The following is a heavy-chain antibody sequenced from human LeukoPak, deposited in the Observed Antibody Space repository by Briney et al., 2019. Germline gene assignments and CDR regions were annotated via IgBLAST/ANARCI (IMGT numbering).Heavy chain of an antibody. CDR1: GFTFSDYW. CDR2: ISSGGSTI. CDR3: ARDIYYYDSSGYYFPGGSDY. J-gene: IGHJ4*02. D-gene: IGHD3-22*01. Sequence: GGSLRLSCAASGFTFSDYWMSWVRQAPGKGLEWVSYISSGGSTIYYADSVKGRFTISRDNAKNSLYLQMNSLRAEDTAVYYCARDIYYYDSSGYYFPGGSDYWGQGTLVTVSS. V-gene: IGHV3-11*04.